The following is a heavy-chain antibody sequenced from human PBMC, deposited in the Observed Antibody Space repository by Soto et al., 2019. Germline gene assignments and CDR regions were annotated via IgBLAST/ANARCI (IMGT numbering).Heavy chain of an antibody. CDR1: GFTFSSYA. CDR3: AGAARLLGIYYYYCMDV. D-gene: IGHD2-21*02. V-gene: IGHV3-23*01. CDR2: ISGSGGST. J-gene: IGHJ6*02. Sequence: EVQLLESGGGLVQPGGSLRLSCAASGFTFSSYAMSWVRQAPGKGLEWVSAISGSGGSTYYADSVKGRFTISRDNSKNPQYLQMNSLRPEDTAVYYCAGAARLLGIYYYYCMDVWGQGTTVTVSS.